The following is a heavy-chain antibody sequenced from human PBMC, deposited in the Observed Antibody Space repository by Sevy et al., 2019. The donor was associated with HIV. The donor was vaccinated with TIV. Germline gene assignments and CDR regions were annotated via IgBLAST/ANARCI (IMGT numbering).Heavy chain of an antibody. V-gene: IGHV3-23*05. D-gene: IGHD2-8*02. Sequence: GGSLRLSCAASGFTFGNFAMIWARQAPGKGLEWLSSIYHSGGTTYIVDSLKGRFTISRDNSKNTLYLQMDNRRADDTAIYYCAKSPTGSESTPDYWGQGTLVTVSS. J-gene: IGHJ4*02. CDR3: AKSPTGSESTPDY. CDR1: GFTFGNFA. CDR2: IYHSGGTT.